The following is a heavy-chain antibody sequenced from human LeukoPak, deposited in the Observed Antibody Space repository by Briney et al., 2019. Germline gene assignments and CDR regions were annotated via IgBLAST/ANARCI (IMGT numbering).Heavy chain of an antibody. V-gene: IGHV3-74*01. J-gene: IGHJ4*02. D-gene: IGHD6-6*01. Sequence: GGSLRLSCAASGFTFSNAWMNWVRQAPGKGLVWVSRIASDGSSTTYADSVKGRFSISRDNAKNTLYLQMNSLRVEDTAVYYCARGIAARPRPLDYWGQGTLVTVSS. CDR3: ARGIAARPRPLDY. CDR1: GFTFSNAW. CDR2: IASDGSST.